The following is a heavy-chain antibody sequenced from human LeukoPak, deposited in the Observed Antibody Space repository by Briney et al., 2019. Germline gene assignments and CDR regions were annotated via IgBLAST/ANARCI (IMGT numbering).Heavy chain of an antibody. V-gene: IGHV3-30*18. J-gene: IGHJ6*03. D-gene: IGHD3-22*01. Sequence: GRSLRLSCAASGFTFSSYGMHWVRQAPGKGLEWVAVISYDGSNKYYADSVKGRFTISRDNSKNTLYLQMNSLRAEDTAVYYCAKDLGITTDLMDVWGKGTTVTISS. CDR2: ISYDGSNK. CDR1: GFTFSSYG. CDR3: AKDLGITTDLMDV.